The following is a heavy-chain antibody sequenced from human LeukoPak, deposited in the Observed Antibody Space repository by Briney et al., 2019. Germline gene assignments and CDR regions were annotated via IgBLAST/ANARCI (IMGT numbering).Heavy chain of an antibody. Sequence: GGSLRLSCAASGFTFSSYWMHWVRQAPGRGLVWVSRINSEGSSTSYADSVKGRFTISRDNAKSTLYLQMNSLRAEDTAVYYCAREGFTAMPWRWFDPWGQGTLVTVSS. V-gene: IGHV3-74*01. J-gene: IGHJ5*02. CDR2: INSEGSST. D-gene: IGHD5-18*01. CDR3: AREGFTAMPWRWFDP. CDR1: GFTFSSYW.